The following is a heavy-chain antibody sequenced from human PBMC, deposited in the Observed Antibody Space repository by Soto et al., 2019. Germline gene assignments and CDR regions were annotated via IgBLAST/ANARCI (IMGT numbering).Heavy chain of an antibody. Sequence: ASVKVSCKASGGTFSSYTISWLLQAPGQGLEWMGRIIPIHGIANYAQKLQGRVTMTADTSTSTAYMELRSLRSDDTAVYYCARGRGDSSIWYVAYWGQGTLVTVSS. CDR3: ARGRGDSSIWYVAY. J-gene: IGHJ4*02. D-gene: IGHD6-13*01. CDR1: GGTFSSYT. V-gene: IGHV1-69*02. CDR2: IIPIHGIA.